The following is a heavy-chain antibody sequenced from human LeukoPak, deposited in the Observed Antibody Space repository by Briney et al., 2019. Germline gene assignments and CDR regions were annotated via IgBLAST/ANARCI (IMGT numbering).Heavy chain of an antibody. J-gene: IGHJ4*02. CDR1: GFTFSTYD. V-gene: IGHV3-23*01. Sequence: GGSLRLSCAASGFTFSTYDMSWVRQAPGKGLKWVSPISGSGRTTSYADSVKGRFTVSRDNSKNTLYLQMNSLRAEDTAVYYCAITRGYFDSWGQGTLVTVSS. CDR3: AITRGYFDS. CDR2: ISGSGRTT. D-gene: IGHD1-26*01.